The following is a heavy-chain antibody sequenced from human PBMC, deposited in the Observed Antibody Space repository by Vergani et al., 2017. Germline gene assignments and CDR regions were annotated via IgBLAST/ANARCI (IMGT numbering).Heavy chain of an antibody. D-gene: IGHD2-15*01. J-gene: IGHJ4*02. V-gene: IGHV1-69*08. CDR1: GGTFSSYT. Sequence: QVQLVQSGAEVKKPGSSVKVSCKASGGTFSSYTINWVRQAPGQGLEWMGSIIPSLATTIYAQKFQGRVTITADESTSTAYMELSSLKSEDTAVFYCARATCSCGSCYRGFEYWGQGSLITVSS. CDR3: ARATCSCGSCYRGFEY. CDR2: IIPSLATT.